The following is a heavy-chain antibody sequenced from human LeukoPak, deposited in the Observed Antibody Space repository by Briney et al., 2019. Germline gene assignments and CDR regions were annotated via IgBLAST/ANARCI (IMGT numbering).Heavy chain of an antibody. CDR3: ARERGGGAPLDY. CDR1: GHSFSSYW. V-gene: IGHV5-51*03. CDR2: IYPGDSDT. J-gene: IGHJ4*02. D-gene: IGHD3-10*01. Sequence: GESLEISCKGSGHSFSSYWIAWVRQMPGKGLEWMGIIYPGDSDTRYSPSFQGQVTISVDKSISTAYLQWNSLKASDTAIYYCARERGGGAPLDYWGQGTLVTVSS.